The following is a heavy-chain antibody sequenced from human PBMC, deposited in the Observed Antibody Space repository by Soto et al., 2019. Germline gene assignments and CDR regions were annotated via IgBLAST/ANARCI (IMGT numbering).Heavy chain of an antibody. J-gene: IGHJ4*02. CDR1: GFTFDVYA. Sequence: EVQLVESGGGLVQPGRSLRLSCAASGFTFDVYAMHWVRQAPGKGLEWVSGISWNSGSIGYADSVKGQFTISRDNAKNSLYLQMNGLRAEDTACYYCAKDIIAVAGMGGGFDYWGQGTLVTVSS. CDR2: ISWNSGSI. D-gene: IGHD6-19*01. CDR3: AKDIIAVAGMGGGFDY. V-gene: IGHV3-9*01.